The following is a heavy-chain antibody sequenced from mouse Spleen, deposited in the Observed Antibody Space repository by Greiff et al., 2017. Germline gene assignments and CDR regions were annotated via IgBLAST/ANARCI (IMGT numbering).Heavy chain of an antibody. D-gene: IGHD4-1*01. J-gene: IGHJ2*01. V-gene: IGHV5-9*04. CDR1: GFTFSSYT. CDR2: ISSGGGNT. Sequence: EVHLVESGGGLVKPGGSLKLSCAASGFTFSSYTMSWVRQTPAKRLEWVATISSGGGNTYYPDSVKGRFTISRDNARNTLYLQMSSLRSEDTAMYYCARHSAGTYYFDYWGQGTTLTVSS. CDR3: ARHSAGTYYFDY.